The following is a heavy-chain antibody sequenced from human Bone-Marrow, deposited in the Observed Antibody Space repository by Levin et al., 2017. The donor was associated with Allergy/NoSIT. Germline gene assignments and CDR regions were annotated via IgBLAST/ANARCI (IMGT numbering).Heavy chain of an antibody. V-gene: IGHV3-23*01. CDR1: GFTFSSYA. CDR3: AKDPTYCTGGVCLGDWFDP. CDR2: ISGSGGST. D-gene: IGHD2-8*02. J-gene: IGHJ5*02. Sequence: PGGSLRLSCAASGFTFSSYAMSWVRQAPGKGLEWVSAISGSGGSTYYADSVKGRFTISRDNSKNTLYLQMNSLRAEDTAVYYCAKDPTYCTGGVCLGDWFDPWGQGTLVTVSS.